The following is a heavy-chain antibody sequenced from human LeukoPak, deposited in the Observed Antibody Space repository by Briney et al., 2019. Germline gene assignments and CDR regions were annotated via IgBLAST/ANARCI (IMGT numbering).Heavy chain of an antibody. CDR1: GGSISSSSYY. V-gene: IGHV4-39*01. CDR2: IYYSGST. J-gene: IGHJ4*02. CDR3: ARRSGIAAAGPIDY. Sequence: SETLSLTCTVPGGSISSSSYYWGWIRQPPGKGLEWIGSIYYSGSTYYNPSLKSRVTISVDTSKNQFSLKLSSVTAADTAVHYCARRSGIAAAGPIDYWGQGTLVTVSS. D-gene: IGHD6-13*01.